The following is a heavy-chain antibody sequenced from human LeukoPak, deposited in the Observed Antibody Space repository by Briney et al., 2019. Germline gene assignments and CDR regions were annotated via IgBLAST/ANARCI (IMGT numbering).Heavy chain of an antibody. CDR3: AKDSVGGSYFDY. J-gene: IGHJ4*02. V-gene: IGHV3-9*01. CDR1: GFTFDDYA. D-gene: IGHD1-26*01. Sequence: GRSLRLSCAASGFTFDDYAMHWVRQAPGKGLEWVSGISWNSGSIGYADSVQGRFTISRDNAKNSLYLQMNSLRAEDTALYYCAKDSVGGSYFDYWGQGTLVTVSS. CDR2: ISWNSGSI.